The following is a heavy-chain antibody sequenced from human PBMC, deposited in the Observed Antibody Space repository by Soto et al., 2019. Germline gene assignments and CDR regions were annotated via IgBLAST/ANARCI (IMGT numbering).Heavy chain of an antibody. CDR2: ISGSGGST. Sequence: GGSLRLSCAASGFTFRSYAMSWVRQAPGKGLEWVSAISGSGGSTYYADSVKGRFTISRDNSKNTLYLQMNSLRAEDTAVYYCAKEADIVVVVAATGNFDCWGQGSLVTVSS. J-gene: IGHJ4*02. CDR3: AKEADIVVVVAATGNFDC. V-gene: IGHV3-23*01. CDR1: GFTFRSYA. D-gene: IGHD2-15*01.